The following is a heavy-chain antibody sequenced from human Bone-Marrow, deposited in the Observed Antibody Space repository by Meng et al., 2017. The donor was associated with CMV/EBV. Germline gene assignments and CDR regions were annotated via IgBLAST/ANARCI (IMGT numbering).Heavy chain of an antibody. J-gene: IGHJ4*02. CDR3: FHYSLGWY. CDR2: ISPKTEGAST. CDR1: GFTFQTAW. Sequence: LSCAASGFTFQTAWMNWVRQAPGKGPEWVARISPKTEGASTDYAAFVRGRFTLSRDDSQNTLTLQMSSLKTEDTAVYYCFHYSLGWYRGQGTLVTVSS. V-gene: IGHV3-15*07. D-gene: IGHD6-19*01.